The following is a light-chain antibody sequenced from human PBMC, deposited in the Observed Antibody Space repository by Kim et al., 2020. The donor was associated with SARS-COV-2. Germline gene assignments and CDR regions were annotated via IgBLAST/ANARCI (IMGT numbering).Light chain of an antibody. V-gene: IGKV1-17*03. J-gene: IGKJ5*01. CDR1: QGMSNY. CDR2: AAS. Sequence: EAVGDRVTIACRASQGMSNYLAWFQQKPGKVPKRLIYAASNLQSGAPSRCSGSGSGTEFTLTISSLQPEDFATYYCLQYESYPITFGQGTRLEIK. CDR3: LQYESYPIT.